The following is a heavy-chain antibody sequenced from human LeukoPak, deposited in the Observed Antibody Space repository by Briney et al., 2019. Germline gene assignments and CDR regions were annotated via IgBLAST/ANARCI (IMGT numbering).Heavy chain of an antibody. CDR1: GFTVSVNY. D-gene: IGHD5-18*01. CDR3: ARENNYGYNRFDY. J-gene: IGHJ4*02. Sequence: PGGSPRLSCAASGFTVSVNYMNWVRQAPGKGLEWVSVIYSGGSTYYADSVKGRFAISRDSSKNTLYLQMSSLRPEDTAVYYCARENNYGYNRFDYWGQGTLVTVSS. CDR2: IYSGGST. V-gene: IGHV3-53*01.